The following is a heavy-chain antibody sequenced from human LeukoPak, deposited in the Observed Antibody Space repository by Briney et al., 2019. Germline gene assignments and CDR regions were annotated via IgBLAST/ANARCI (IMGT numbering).Heavy chain of an antibody. J-gene: IGHJ4*02. Sequence: GGSLRLSCVASGFTFTSYSMNWVRQAPGKGLEWVSTISGGGGSTYYADSVKGRFTISRDISKNTLYLQMNSLRAEDTAVYYCARGQDSSSSPFDYWGQGTLVTVSS. CDR1: GFTFTSYS. CDR2: ISGGGGST. V-gene: IGHV3-23*01. CDR3: ARGQDSSSSPFDY. D-gene: IGHD6-13*01.